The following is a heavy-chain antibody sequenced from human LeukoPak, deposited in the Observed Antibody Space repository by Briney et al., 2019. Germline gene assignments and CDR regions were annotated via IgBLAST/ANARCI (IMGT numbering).Heavy chain of an antibody. J-gene: IGHJ4*02. Sequence: ASVKVSCKTSGYTFTDFYMHWVRQAPGQGLEWMGWINLNSGGTNFAQKFQGRASMARDTSISTAYMQLSRLRSDDTAVYYCARSPHILTGENFDYWGQGTLLTVSS. CDR1: GYTFTDFY. V-gene: IGHV1-2*02. CDR2: INLNSGGT. CDR3: ARSPHILTGENFDY. D-gene: IGHD3-9*01.